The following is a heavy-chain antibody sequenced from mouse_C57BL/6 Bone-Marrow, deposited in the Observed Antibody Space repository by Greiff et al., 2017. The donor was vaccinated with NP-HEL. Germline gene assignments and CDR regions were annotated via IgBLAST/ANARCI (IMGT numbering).Heavy chain of an antibody. V-gene: IGHV5-17*01. CDR2: ISSGSSTI. J-gene: IGHJ3*01. CDR1: GFTFSDYG. Sequence: EVQLVESGGGLVKPGGSLKLSCAASGFTFSDYGMHWVRQAPEKGLEWVAYISSGSSTIYYADTVKGRFTISRDNAKNTLFLQMTSLRSEDTAMYYCARAGLAYWGQGTLVTVSA. CDR3: ARAGLAY.